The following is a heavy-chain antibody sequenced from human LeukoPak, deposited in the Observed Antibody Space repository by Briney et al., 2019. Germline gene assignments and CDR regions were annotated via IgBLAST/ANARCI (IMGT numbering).Heavy chain of an antibody. J-gene: IGHJ4*02. CDR3: ARQTLEYYGSGSYPF. D-gene: IGHD3-10*01. CDR2: IYTSGST. V-gene: IGHV4-61*02. Sequence: SETLSLTCTVSGGPINSGSYYWSWIRQPAGKGLVLIGRIYTSGSTHYNPSLKSRVTISVDTSKNQFSLKLSSVTAADTAVYYCARQTLEYYGSGSYPFWGQGTLVTVSS. CDR1: GGPINSGSYY.